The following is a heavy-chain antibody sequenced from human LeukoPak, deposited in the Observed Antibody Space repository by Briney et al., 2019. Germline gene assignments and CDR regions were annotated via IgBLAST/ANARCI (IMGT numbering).Heavy chain of an antibody. D-gene: IGHD3-10*01. CDR2: INHSGST. CDR3: ARGRVTRYYGSGSYRI. CDR1: GGSISSSNW. V-gene: IGHV4-4*02. Sequence: PSETLSLTFAVSGGSISSSNWWSWIRQPPGKGLEWIGEINHSGSTNYNPSLKSRVTISVDTSKNQFSLKLSSVTAADTAVYYCARGRVTRYYGSGSYRIWGQGTLVTVSS. J-gene: IGHJ4*02.